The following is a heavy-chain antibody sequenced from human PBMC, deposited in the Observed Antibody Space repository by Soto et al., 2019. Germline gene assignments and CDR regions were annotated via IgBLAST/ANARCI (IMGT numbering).Heavy chain of an antibody. CDR3: ARPLDYYFYAMDA. CDR2: ISAYNSNT. J-gene: IGHJ6*02. V-gene: IGHV1-18*01. Sequence: QVQLVQSGAEVKKPGASVKVSCKASGYRFSSFGIIWVRQAPGRGLECMGWISAYNSNTNYAQKFQGRVTMSTDTSTSSAYMEMMSLKSDDTAVYYCARPLDYYFYAMDAWGQGTTVTVSS. CDR1: GYRFSSFG.